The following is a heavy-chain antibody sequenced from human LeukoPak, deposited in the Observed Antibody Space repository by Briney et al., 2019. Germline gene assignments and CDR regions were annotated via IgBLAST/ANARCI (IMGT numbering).Heavy chain of an antibody. CDR3: ARSMENVLSYYMDV. D-gene: IGHD2-8*01. J-gene: IGHJ6*03. Sequence: ASVKVSCKASGYTFTSYGISWVRQAPGQGLEWMGWISAYNGNTNYAQKLQGRVTMTTDTSTSTAYMELRSLRSDDTAVYYCARSMENVLSYYMDVWGEGTTVTVSS. CDR2: ISAYNGNT. V-gene: IGHV1-18*01. CDR1: GYTFTSYG.